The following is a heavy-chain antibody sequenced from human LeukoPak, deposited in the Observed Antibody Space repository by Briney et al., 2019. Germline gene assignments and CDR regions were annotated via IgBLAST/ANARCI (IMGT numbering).Heavy chain of an antibody. CDR2: INLNTGGT. Sequence: GASVKVSCKTSGYTFTGYYMHWVRQAPGQGREWMGWINLNTGGTNYAQKFQGRVTMTSDTSISTAYMELSSLRSDDTAVYYCARAPMIVVVFPPRLDYWGQGTLVTVSS. V-gene: IGHV1-2*02. CDR1: GYTFTGYY. D-gene: IGHD3-22*01. J-gene: IGHJ4*02. CDR3: ARAPMIVVVFPPRLDY.